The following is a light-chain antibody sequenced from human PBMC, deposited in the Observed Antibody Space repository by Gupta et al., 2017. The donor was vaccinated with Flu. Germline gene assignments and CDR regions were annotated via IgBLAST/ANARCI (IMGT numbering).Light chain of an antibody. J-gene: IGLJ1*01. CDR3: QSYDSRMSACV. V-gene: IGLV1-40*01. CDR2: ANS. Sequence: QSVLTQPPSVSGAPGQRVTISYTGSSSNIGAGYDVHWYQQLPGTSPKLLIYANSDRHSVVPDRFSGSKSGTTASLTTTGLQAEDEADYYCQSYDSRMSACVFGSGTKVAVL. CDR1: SSNIGAGYD.